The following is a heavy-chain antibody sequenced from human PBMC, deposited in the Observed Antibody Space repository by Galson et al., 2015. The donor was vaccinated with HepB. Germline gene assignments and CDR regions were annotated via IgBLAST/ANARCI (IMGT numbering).Heavy chain of an antibody. Sequence: LRLSCAASGFTFSSYGMHWVRQAPGKGLEWVAVISYDGSNKYYADSVKGRFTISRDNSKNTLYLQMNSLRAEDTALYYCAKDPYFYSALAGTMAGFDYWGQGTLVAVSS. D-gene: IGHD6-19*01. CDR1: GFTFSSYG. CDR3: AKDPYFYSALAGTMAGFDY. CDR2: ISYDGSNK. J-gene: IGHJ4*02. V-gene: IGHV3-30*18.